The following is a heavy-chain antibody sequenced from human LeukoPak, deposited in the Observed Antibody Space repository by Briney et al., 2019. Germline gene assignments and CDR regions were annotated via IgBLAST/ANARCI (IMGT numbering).Heavy chain of an antibody. V-gene: IGHV3-23*01. Sequence: PGGSLRLSCAASGFTFSSYAMSWVRQAPGKGLEWVSAISGSGGSTYYADSVKGRFTISRDNSKNTLYLQMNSLRAVDTAVYYCAKDLMPLVVAARGYSYGSDYWGQGTLVTVSS. CDR1: GFTFSSYA. CDR2: ISGSGGST. J-gene: IGHJ4*02. D-gene: IGHD5-18*01. CDR3: AKDLMPLVVAARGYSYGSDY.